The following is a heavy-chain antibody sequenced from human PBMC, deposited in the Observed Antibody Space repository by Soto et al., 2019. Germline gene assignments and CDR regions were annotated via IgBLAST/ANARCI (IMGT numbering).Heavy chain of an antibody. D-gene: IGHD2-2*01. CDR2: IIPIFGTA. Sequence: GASVKVSCKASGGTFSSYAISWVRQAPGQGLEWMGGIIPIFGTANYAQKFQGRVTITADKSTSTAYMELSSLRSEDTAVYYCARDDLGVVVPAATFYSYYGMDAWGQGSTVTVAS. CDR3: ARDDLGVVVPAATFYSYYGMDA. CDR1: GGTFSSYA. V-gene: IGHV1-69*06. J-gene: IGHJ6*02.